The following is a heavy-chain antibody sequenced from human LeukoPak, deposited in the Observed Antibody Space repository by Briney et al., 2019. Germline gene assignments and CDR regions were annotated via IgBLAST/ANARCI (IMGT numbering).Heavy chain of an antibody. CDR3: ARFGDERLAFDH. Sequence: GASVKVSCKASGGTFSSYTISWVRQAPGQGLEWMGRIIPILGIANYAQKFQGRVTITADKSTSTAYMELSSLRSEDTAVYYCARFGDERLAFDHWGQGTLVTVSS. V-gene: IGHV1-69*02. CDR1: GGTFSSYT. D-gene: IGHD3-16*01. CDR2: IIPILGIA. J-gene: IGHJ4*02.